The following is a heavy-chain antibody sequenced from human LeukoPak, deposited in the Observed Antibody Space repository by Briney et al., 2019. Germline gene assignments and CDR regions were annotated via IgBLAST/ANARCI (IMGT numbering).Heavy chain of an antibody. CDR3: ARGSVDFWSGYDFLDI. D-gene: IGHD3-3*01. J-gene: IGHJ3*02. Sequence: ASVKVSCKASGYTFTSYDINWVRQATGQGLEWMGWMNPNSGNTGYAQKFRGRVTMTRNTSISTAYMELSSLRSEDTAVYYCARGSVDFWSGYDFLDIWGQGTMVNVSS. CDR2: MNPNSGNT. V-gene: IGHV1-8*01. CDR1: GYTFTSYD.